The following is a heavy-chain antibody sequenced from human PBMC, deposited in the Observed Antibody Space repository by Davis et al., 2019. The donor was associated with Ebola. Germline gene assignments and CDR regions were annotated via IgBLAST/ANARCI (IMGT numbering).Heavy chain of an antibody. CDR2: FNHSGST. Sequence: SETLSLTCAVYGGSFSGYYWSWIRQPPGKGLEWIGDFNHSGSTNYNPSLKSRVTISVDTSKNQFSLKRSSVTAADTAVYYCARAVGIAAWFDPWGQGTLVTVSS. J-gene: IGHJ5*02. CDR3: ARAVGIAAWFDP. CDR1: GGSFSGYY. V-gene: IGHV4-34*01. D-gene: IGHD6-6*01.